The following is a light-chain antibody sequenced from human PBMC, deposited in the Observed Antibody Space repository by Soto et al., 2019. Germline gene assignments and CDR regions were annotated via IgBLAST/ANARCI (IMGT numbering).Light chain of an antibody. CDR2: GNS. V-gene: IGLV1-40*01. Sequence: QSVLTQPPSVSGAPGQRVTIPCTGSSSNIGAGYDVHWYQQLPGTAPKLLIYGNSNRPSGVPDRFSGSKSGTSASLAITGLQAEDEADYYCQSYDSSLSAWVFGGGNEVTDL. CDR3: QSYDSSLSAWV. CDR1: SSNIGAGYD. J-gene: IGLJ2*01.